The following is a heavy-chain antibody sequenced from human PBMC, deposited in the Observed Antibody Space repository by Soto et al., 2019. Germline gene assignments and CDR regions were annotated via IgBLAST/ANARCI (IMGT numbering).Heavy chain of an antibody. CDR3: ARHGALGVRGVRYGMDV. Sequence: PSETLSLTCTVSGGSISSSSYYWGWIRQPPGKGLEWIGSIYYIGSTYYNPSLKSRVTISVDTSKNQFSLKLSSVTAADTAVYYCARHGALGVRGVRYGMDVWGQGTTVTV. V-gene: IGHV4-39*01. D-gene: IGHD3-10*01. J-gene: IGHJ6*02. CDR2: IYYIGST. CDR1: GGSISSSSYY.